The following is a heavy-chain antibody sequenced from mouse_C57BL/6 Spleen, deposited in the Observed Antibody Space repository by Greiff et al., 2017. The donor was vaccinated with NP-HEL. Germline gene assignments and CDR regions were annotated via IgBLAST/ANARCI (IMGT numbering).Heavy chain of an antibody. CDR1: GYSITRGYS. CDR2: ISYDRSN. CDR3: ARTDYGFAY. V-gene: IGHV3-6*01. Sequence: EVKLMESGPGLVKPSQSLSLPCSVPGYSITRGYSWTWIRPFPGNQLEWMGYISYDRSNNYNPSLKNRISITRDKSKNQFVLKLNSVTTEDTSTYYCARTDYGFAYWGQGTLVTVSA. D-gene: IGHD1-1*01. J-gene: IGHJ3*01.